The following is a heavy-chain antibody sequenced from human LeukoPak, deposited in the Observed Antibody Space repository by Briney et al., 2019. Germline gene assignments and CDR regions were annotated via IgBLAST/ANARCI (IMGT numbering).Heavy chain of an antibody. CDR3: ARRRIQYYGSGSYFDY. CDR2: IYYNGNT. Sequence: PSETLSLTCTVSGDSISGYYWSWIRQPPGKGLEWIGHIYYNGNTNYNASLKGRVAISVDTPKNQFSLKLSSVTAADTAVYYCARRRIQYYGSGSYFDYWGQGTLVTVSS. V-gene: IGHV4-59*08. J-gene: IGHJ4*02. D-gene: IGHD3-10*01. CDR1: GDSISGYY.